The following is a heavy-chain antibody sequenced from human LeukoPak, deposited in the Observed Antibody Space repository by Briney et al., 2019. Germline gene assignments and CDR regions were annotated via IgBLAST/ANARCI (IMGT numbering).Heavy chain of an antibody. J-gene: IGHJ3*02. CDR1: GFTFSSYS. D-gene: IGHD3-22*01. CDR2: ISSSSSYI. Sequence: GGSLRLSRAASGFTFSSYSMNWVRQAPGEGLEWVSSISSSSSYIYYADSVKGRFTISRDNAKNSLYLQMNSLRAEDTAVYYCARDGTTMSAFDIWGQGTMVTVSS. CDR3: ARDGTTMSAFDI. V-gene: IGHV3-21*01.